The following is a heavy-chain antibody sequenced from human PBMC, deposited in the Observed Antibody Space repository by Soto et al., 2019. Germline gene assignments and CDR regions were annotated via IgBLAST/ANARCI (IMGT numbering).Heavy chain of an antibody. J-gene: IGHJ4*02. Sequence: EVQLLESGGGLVQPGGSLRLSCAASGFTFSSYAMSWVRQAPGKGLEWVSAISGSGGSTYYADSVKGRFTISRDNSKNTLYLQMNCLRAEDTAVYYCAKGEHSSGWYDEDYWGQGTLVTVSS. D-gene: IGHD6-19*01. V-gene: IGHV3-23*01. CDR3: AKGEHSSGWYDEDY. CDR1: GFTFSSYA. CDR2: ISGSGGST.